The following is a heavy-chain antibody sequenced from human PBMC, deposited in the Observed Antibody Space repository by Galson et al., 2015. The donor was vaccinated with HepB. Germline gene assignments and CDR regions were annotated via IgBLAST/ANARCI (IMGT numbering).Heavy chain of an antibody. CDR3: AREGPGLGFDP. CDR1: GYTFTSYA. V-gene: IGHV1-3*01. J-gene: IGHJ5*02. CDR2: INAGNGNT. Sequence: SVKVSCKASGYTFTSYAMHWVRQAPGQRLEWMGWINAGNGNTKYSQKFQGRVTITRDTYASTAYMELSSLRSEDTAVYYCAREGPGLGFDPWGQGTLVTVSS. D-gene: IGHD6-19*01.